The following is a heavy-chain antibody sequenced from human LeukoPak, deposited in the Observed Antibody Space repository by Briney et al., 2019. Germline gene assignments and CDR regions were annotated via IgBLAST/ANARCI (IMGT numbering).Heavy chain of an antibody. CDR3: ARDRLGIAVAGTFSRYYYYGMDV. J-gene: IGHJ6*02. V-gene: IGHV6-1*01. D-gene: IGHD6-19*01. Sequence: SQTLSLTCAISGDSVSSKSTAWNWIRQSPSRGLEWLGRTYYRSKWYNDYAVSVKSRITINPDTSKNQFSLQLNSVTPEDTAVYYCARDRLGIAVAGTFSRYYYYGMDVWGQGTTVTVSS. CDR1: GDSVSSKSTA. CDR2: TYYRSKWYN.